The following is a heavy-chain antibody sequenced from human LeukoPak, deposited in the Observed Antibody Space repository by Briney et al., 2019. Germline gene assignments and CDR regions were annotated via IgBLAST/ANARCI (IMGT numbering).Heavy chain of an antibody. V-gene: IGHV1-18*01. J-gene: IGHJ4*02. Sequence: ASVKVSCKASGYTFTNYGISWVRQAPGQGLEWMGWISAYNGNTNYAQKLQGRVTMTTDTSTSTAYMELRSLRSDDTAVYYCASDIAEGVVTTYYFDYWGQGTLVTVSS. CDR2: ISAYNGNT. CDR3: ASDIAEGVVTTYYFDY. CDR1: GYTFTNYG. D-gene: IGHD3-3*01.